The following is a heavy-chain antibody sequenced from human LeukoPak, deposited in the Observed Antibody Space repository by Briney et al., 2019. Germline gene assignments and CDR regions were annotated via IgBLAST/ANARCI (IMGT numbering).Heavy chain of an antibody. CDR1: GFTFSSYS. D-gene: IGHD3-22*01. CDR2: ISSSSSYI. J-gene: IGHJ6*03. CDR3: ARALYDSSGPGIYYMDV. Sequence: GGSLRLSCAASGFTFSSYSMNWVRQAPGKGLEWVSSISSSSSYIYYADSVKGRFTISRDNAKNSLYLQMNSLRAEDTAVYYCARALYDSSGPGIYYMDVWGKGTTVTVSS. V-gene: IGHV3-21*04.